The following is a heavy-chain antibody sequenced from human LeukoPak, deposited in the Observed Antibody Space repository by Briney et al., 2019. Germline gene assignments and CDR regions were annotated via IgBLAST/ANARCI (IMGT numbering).Heavy chain of an antibody. CDR3: ARHGFGELLAPYYYHYGMDV. V-gene: IGHV1-46*01. Sequence: ASVKVSCKASGYTFTSYYMHWVRQAPGQGLEWMGIINPSGGSTSYAQKFQGRVTMTRDTSTSTVYMELSSLRSEDTAVYYCARHGFGELLAPYYYHYGMDVWGKGTTVTVSS. D-gene: IGHD3-10*01. J-gene: IGHJ6*04. CDR1: GYTFTSYY. CDR2: INPSGGST.